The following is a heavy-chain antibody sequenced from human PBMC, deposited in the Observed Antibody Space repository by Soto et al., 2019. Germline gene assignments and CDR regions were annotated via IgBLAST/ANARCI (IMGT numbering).Heavy chain of an antibody. J-gene: IGHJ4*02. CDR1: GFTFSSYA. CDR2: ISYDGSNK. D-gene: IGHD1-1*01. Sequence: QVQLEESGGGVVQPGRSLRLSCTVSGFTFSSYAMHWVRQAPGKGLEWVAVISYDGSNKHYADSVKGRFTISRDNSKNTLYLQMNSLSTEDTAVYYCAKELERHFDYWGQGTLVTVSS. CDR3: AKELERHFDY. V-gene: IGHV3-30-3*01.